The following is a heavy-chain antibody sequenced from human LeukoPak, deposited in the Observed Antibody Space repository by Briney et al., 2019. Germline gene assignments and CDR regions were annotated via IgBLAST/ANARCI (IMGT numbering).Heavy chain of an antibody. V-gene: IGHV3-30-3*01. CDR3: ARDYRSGAPDYLDS. Sequence: GGSLRLSCAASGFAFTSYDMHWVRQAPGKGLEWVAVISVGGDIKIYADSVKDRFTISRDNSKNTLYLEMNSLRVDDTAVYYCARDYRSGAPDYLDSWGQGTLVTVSS. D-gene: IGHD1-14*01. CDR1: GFAFTSYD. J-gene: IGHJ4*02. CDR2: ISVGGDIK.